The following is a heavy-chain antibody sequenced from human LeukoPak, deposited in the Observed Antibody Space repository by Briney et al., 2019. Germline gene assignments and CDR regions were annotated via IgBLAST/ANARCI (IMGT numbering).Heavy chain of an antibody. J-gene: IGHJ4*02. Sequence: GGSLRLSCAASGFTFSSYSMNWLRQAPGKGLEWVSYISSSSSTLYYCADSVKGRFTISRDNAKNSLYLQMNSLRAEDTAVYYCARDRGSGSRYFDYWGQGTLVTVSS. CDR2: ISSSSSTL. V-gene: IGHV3-48*01. D-gene: IGHD3-10*01. CDR1: GFTFSSYS. CDR3: ARDRGSGSRYFDY.